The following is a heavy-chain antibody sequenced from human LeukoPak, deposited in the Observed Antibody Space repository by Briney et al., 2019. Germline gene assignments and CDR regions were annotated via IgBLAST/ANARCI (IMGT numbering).Heavy chain of an antibody. Sequence: SETLSLTCTVSGGSISSSSYYWGWIRQPPGKGLEWIGSIYYSGSTYYNPSLKSRVTISVDTSKNQFSLKLSSVTAADTAVYYCARRSGYCSSTSCYQFSFDYWGQGTLVTVSS. V-gene: IGHV4-39*01. CDR2: IYYSGST. D-gene: IGHD2-2*01. CDR1: GGSISSSSYY. J-gene: IGHJ4*02. CDR3: ARRSGYCSSTSCYQFSFDY.